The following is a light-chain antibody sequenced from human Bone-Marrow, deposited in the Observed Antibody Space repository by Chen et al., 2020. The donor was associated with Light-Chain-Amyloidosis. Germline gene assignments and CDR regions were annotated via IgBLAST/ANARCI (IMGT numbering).Light chain of an antibody. V-gene: IGKV1-9*01. CDR3: QQLTSYPRT. J-gene: IGKJ1*01. Sequence: DIQLTQSPSFLSASVGDRVTITCRASQDIRNYLAWYQQKPGKAPNLLIYGASTLQSGVPSRFSGSGTGTEFTLTISGLQPEDLATYYCQQLTSYPRTFGQGTKVEIK. CDR2: GAS. CDR1: QDIRNY.